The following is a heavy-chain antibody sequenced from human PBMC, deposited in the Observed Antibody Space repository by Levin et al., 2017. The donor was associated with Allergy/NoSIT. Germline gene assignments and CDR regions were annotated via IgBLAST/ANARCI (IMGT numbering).Heavy chain of an antibody. D-gene: IGHD3-10*01. Sequence: LSLTCAASGFTFTRYDMHWVRQAAGKGLEWVSAIGIAGDTYYLDSVKGRFTISRENAKNSLYLQMNSLTAGDTAVYYCARGGFMVRGIDLPDYWGQGTLVTVSS. CDR1: GFTFTRYD. CDR2: IGIAGDT. J-gene: IGHJ4*02. V-gene: IGHV3-13*04. CDR3: ARGGFMVRGIDLPDY.